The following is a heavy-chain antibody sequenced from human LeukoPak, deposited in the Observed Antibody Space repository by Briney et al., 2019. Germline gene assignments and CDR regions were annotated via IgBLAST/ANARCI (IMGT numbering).Heavy chain of an antibody. D-gene: IGHD6-13*01. J-gene: IGHJ4*02. CDR2: IYHSGST. Sequence: SETLSLTCTVSGASVSSSGYYWSWIRQPPGKGLEWIGYIYHSGSTNYNPSLKSRVTISVDTSKNQFSLKLTSMTAADTAVYYCGRETIAATGTSVFFDYWGQGTLVAVSS. CDR1: GASVSSSGYY. CDR3: GRETIAATGTSVFFDY. V-gene: IGHV4-61*08.